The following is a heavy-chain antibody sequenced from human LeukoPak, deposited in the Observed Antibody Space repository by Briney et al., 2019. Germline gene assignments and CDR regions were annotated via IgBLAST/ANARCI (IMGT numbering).Heavy chain of an antibody. CDR2: IKQDGSEK. J-gene: IGHJ4*02. CDR3: ASGRSGWYDTFGY. D-gene: IGHD6-19*01. V-gene: IGHV3-7*01. Sequence: GSLRLSCAASGFTFSSYWMCWVRQAPGKGLEWVANIKQDGSEKYYVDSVKGRFTISRDNAKNSLYLQMNSLRAEDTAVYYCASGRSGWYDTFGYWGQGTLVTVSS. CDR1: GFTFSSYW.